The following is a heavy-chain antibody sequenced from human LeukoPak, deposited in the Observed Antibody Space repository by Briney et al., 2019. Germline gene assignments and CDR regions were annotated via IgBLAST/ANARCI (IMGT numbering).Heavy chain of an antibody. V-gene: IGHV4-34*01. CDR3: TRAVAGHPD. J-gene: IGHJ4*02. CDR1: GVAFSNYY. CDR2: INHSGYT. Sequence: AETLSLTCAVSGVAFSNYYWSWVRQSPRKGLEWIGEINHSGYTNYNPSLKSRVTMSIDTSKNQFSLLLTSVTAADTAVYYCTRAVAGHPDWGQGTLVTVSS. D-gene: IGHD6-19*01.